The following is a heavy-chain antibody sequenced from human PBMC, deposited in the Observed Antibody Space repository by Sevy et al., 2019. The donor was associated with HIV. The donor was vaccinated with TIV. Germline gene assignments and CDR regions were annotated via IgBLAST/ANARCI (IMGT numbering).Heavy chain of an antibody. Sequence: GGSLRLSCAASGFAFSDHYVDWVRQAPGKGLEWVGRIRNRPNRYTTKYAASVEARFTISRDDSRHSLYLQMNSLKTEDSAVYYCVRGPNCGVGGCQQISPYCLDVWGIGATVTVSS. CDR1: GFAFSDHY. D-gene: IGHD2-21*01. CDR2: IRNRPNRYTT. J-gene: IGHJ6*03. CDR3: VRGPNCGVGGCQQISPYCLDV. V-gene: IGHV3-72*01.